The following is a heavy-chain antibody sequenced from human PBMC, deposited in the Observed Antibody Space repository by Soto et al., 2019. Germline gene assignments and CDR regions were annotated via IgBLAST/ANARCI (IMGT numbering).Heavy chain of an antibody. CDR3: AKDLNYGDLIGFDY. CDR1: GFTFSSYA. V-gene: IGHV3-23*01. Sequence: GGSLRLSCAASGFTFSSYAMSWVRQAPGKGLEWVSHISGSGGSTYYADSVKGRFTISRDNSKNTLYLQMNSLRAEDTAVYYCAKDLNYGDLIGFDYWGQGTLVTVSS. D-gene: IGHD4-17*01. J-gene: IGHJ4*02. CDR2: ISGSGGST.